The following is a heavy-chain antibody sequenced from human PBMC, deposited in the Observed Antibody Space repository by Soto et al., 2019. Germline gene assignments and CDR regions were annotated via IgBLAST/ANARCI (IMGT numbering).Heavy chain of an antibody. Sequence: QITLEESGPTLVKPTQTLTLTCTFSGFSLNERAVGVGWIRQPPGKALEWLAFTYWDDDNHYSPSLKNRLTITKDTSKNQVVLTMTNTDPAVTATYYCAHGSGWLFDYWGQGTQVTVSS. D-gene: IGHD6-19*01. J-gene: IGHJ4*02. CDR3: AHGSGWLFDY. CDR2: TYWDDDN. V-gene: IGHV2-5*02. CDR1: GFSLNERAVG.